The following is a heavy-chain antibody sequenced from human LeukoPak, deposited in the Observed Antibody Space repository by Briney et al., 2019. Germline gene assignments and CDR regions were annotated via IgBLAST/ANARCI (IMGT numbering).Heavy chain of an antibody. CDR3: AREPYYYDSSGYPAEYFQH. CDR1: GYTFTSYG. Sequence: ASVKVSCKASGYTFTSYGISWVRQAPGQGLEWMGWISAYNGNTNYAQKLQGRVTMTTDTCTSTAYMELRSLRSDDAAVYYCAREPYYYDSSGYPAEYFQHWGQGTLVTVSS. D-gene: IGHD3-22*01. CDR2: ISAYNGNT. J-gene: IGHJ1*01. V-gene: IGHV1-18*01.